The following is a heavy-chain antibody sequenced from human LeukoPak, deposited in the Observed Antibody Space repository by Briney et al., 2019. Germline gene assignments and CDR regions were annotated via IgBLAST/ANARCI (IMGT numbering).Heavy chain of an antibody. D-gene: IGHD5-12*01. Sequence: SVKVSCKASGYTFTSYYMHWVRQAPGQGLEWMGGIIPIFGTANYAQKFQGRVTITADESTSTAYMELSSLRSEDTAVYYCARPGRGGYDFYYYGMDVWGQGTTVTVSS. J-gene: IGHJ6*02. CDR2: IIPIFGTA. V-gene: IGHV1-69*13. CDR3: ARPGRGGYDFYYYGMDV. CDR1: GYTFTSYY.